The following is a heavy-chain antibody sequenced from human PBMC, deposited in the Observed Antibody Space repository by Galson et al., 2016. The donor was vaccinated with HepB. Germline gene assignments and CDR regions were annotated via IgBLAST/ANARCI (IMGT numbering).Heavy chain of an antibody. J-gene: IGHJ4*02. V-gene: IGHV3-30*03. D-gene: IGHD5-18*01. Sequence: SLRLSCAASGFTFSTYGMHWVRQAPGKGLEWVAVISYDGDTKYRADSVKGRFTISRDNSKNTLYLQMHRLRFEDTAVYYCASYPRQWQRGYNYGFEYWGQGTLVSVSS. CDR3: ASYPRQWQRGYNYGFEY. CDR1: GFTFSTYG. CDR2: ISYDGDTK.